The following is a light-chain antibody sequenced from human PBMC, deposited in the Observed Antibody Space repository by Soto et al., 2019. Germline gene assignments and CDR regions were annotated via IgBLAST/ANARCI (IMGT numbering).Light chain of an antibody. CDR2: WAS. CDR1: QSVLYSSNNKNY. Sequence: DIVMTQSPDSLAVSLGERATINCKSSQSVLYSSNNKNYLAWYQQKPGQPPKLLISWASTRESGVLDRFSGSGSGTDFTLTISTLQAEDVAVYYCQQYYSTPSWTFGQGTKVEIK. CDR3: QQYYSTPSWT. V-gene: IGKV4-1*01. J-gene: IGKJ1*01.